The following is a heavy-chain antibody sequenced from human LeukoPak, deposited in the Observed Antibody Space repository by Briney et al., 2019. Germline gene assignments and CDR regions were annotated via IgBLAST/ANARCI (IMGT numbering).Heavy chain of an antibody. V-gene: IGHV3-13*01. D-gene: IGHD3-3*01. J-gene: IGHJ3*02. Sequence: PGGSLRLSCAASGFTLSSYAMHWVRQPAGKGLEWVSAIGTAGDTFYPGSVKGRFTISRENAKKSLFLQMNSLRAEDTAVYYCARARFLESTDAFDIWGQGTMVTVSS. CDR3: ARARFLESTDAFDI. CDR1: GFTLSSYA. CDR2: IGTAGDT.